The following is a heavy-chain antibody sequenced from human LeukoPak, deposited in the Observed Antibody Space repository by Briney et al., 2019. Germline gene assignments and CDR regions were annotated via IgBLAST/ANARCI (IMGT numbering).Heavy chain of an antibody. CDR2: INPNSGGT. D-gene: IGHD2-2*01. V-gene: IGHV1-2*04. J-gene: IGHJ6*02. CDR1: GYTFTGYY. CDR3: ARAPRAQLRVYYYGMDV. Sequence: GASVKVSCKASGYTFTGYYMHWVRQAPGQGLEWMGWINPNSGGTNYAQKFQGWVTMTRDTSISTAYMELSRLRSDDTAVYYCARAPRAQLRVYYYGMDVWGQGTTVTVSS.